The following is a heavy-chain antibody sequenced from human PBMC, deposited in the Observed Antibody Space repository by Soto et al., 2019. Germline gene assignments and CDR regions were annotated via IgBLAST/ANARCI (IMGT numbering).Heavy chain of an antibody. Sequence: GGSLRLSCTASGFTFGDYAMSWFRQAPGKGLEWVGCIRRKGYGGTTEYAASVKGRFTNSSDDSTNIAYLQMNSLKTEDTAVYYCTSQDYGDYVVRYWGQGTLVTVSS. CDR2: IRRKGYGGTT. V-gene: IGHV3-49*03. D-gene: IGHD4-17*01. J-gene: IGHJ4*02. CDR1: GFTFGDYA. CDR3: TSQDYGDYVVRY.